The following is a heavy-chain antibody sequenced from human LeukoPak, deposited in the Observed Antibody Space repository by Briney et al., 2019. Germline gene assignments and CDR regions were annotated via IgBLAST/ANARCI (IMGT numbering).Heavy chain of an antibody. Sequence: HPGGSLRLSCAASGFTFSSYWMSWVRQAPGKGLEWVAKIKQDGSEKYYVDSVKGRFTISRDNAKNSLYLQMNSLRAEDTAVYYCARDHPGYCGSTSCYRLGDYWGQGTLVTASS. J-gene: IGHJ4*02. CDR2: IKQDGSEK. CDR1: GFTFSSYW. CDR3: ARDHPGYCGSTSCYRLGDY. V-gene: IGHV3-7*01. D-gene: IGHD2-2*01.